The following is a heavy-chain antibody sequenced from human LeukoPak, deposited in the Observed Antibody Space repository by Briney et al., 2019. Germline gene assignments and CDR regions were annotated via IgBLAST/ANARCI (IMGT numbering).Heavy chain of an antibody. J-gene: IGHJ4*02. D-gene: IGHD3-22*01. CDR2: IIPIFGTA. V-gene: IGHV1-69*01. CDR1: GGTFSSYA. CDR3: ATNYYDSSGYYRHFDY. Sequence: SVKVSCTASGGTFSSYAISWVRQAPGQGLEWTGGIIPIFGTANYAQKFQGRVTITADESTSTAYMELSSLRSEDTAVYYCATNYYDSSGYYRHFDYWGQGTLVTVSS.